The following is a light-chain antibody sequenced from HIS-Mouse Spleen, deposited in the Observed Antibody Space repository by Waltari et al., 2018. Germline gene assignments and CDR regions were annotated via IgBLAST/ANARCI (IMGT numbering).Light chain of an antibody. V-gene: IGKV4-1*01. CDR1: QSVLYSSNNKNY. J-gene: IGKJ1*01. CDR3: QQYYSTPPT. Sequence: DIVMTQSPDSLAVSLGERATINCKSSQSVLYSSNNKNYLAWYQQKPGQLPKLLIYWASTRESGVPDRFSGSCSGTDFTLTISSLQAEDVAVYYCQQYYSTPPTFGQGTKVEIK. CDR2: WAS.